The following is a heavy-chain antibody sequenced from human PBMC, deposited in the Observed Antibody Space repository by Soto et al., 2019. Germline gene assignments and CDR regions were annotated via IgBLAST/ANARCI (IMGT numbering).Heavy chain of an antibody. Sequence: PGGSVRLSCAASGVTFSSYAMSWVRQAPGKGLEWVSAISGSGGSTYYADSVKGRFTISRDNSKNTLYLQMNSLRAEDTAVYYCAKEPTVTTRVFDYWGQGTLVTVSS. D-gene: IGHD4-17*01. CDR2: ISGSGGST. CDR3: AKEPTVTTRVFDY. CDR1: GVTFSSYA. J-gene: IGHJ4*02. V-gene: IGHV3-23*01.